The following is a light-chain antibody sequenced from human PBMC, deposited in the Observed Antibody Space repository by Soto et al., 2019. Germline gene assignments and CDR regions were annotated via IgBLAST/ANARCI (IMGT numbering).Light chain of an antibody. CDR3: HQYGSSPAT. J-gene: IGKJ1*01. Sequence: EIVLTQSPGTLSLSPGERATLSCRASQSVSSSYLARYQQRRGQAPRLLIYGATSRATGIPDRFSGSGSGTDFTLTISRLEPEDFAVYYCHQYGSSPATFGQGTKEDIK. CDR2: GAT. CDR1: QSVSSSY. V-gene: IGKV3-20*01.